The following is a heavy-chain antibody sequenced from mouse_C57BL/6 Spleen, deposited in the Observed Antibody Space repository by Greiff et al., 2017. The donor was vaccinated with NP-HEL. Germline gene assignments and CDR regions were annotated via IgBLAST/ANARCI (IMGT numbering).Heavy chain of an antibody. Sequence: EVQGVESGGGLVKPGGSLKLSCAASGFTFSDYGMHWVRQAPEKGLEWVAYISSGSSTIYYAETVKGRFTISRDNAKNTLFLQMTSLRSEDTAMYYCARIYDGYPMDYWGQGTSVTVSS. J-gene: IGHJ4*01. D-gene: IGHD2-3*01. V-gene: IGHV5-17*01. CDR2: ISSGSSTI. CDR1: GFTFSDYG. CDR3: ARIYDGYPMDY.